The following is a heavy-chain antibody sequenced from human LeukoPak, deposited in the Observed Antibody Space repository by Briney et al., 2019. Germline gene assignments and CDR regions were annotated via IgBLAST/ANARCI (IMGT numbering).Heavy chain of an antibody. V-gene: IGHV4-59*01. CDR1: GGSISSDY. CDR2: IYYSGTT. J-gene: IGHJ4*02. Sequence: KPSETLSLTCTVSGGSISSDYWSWIRQSPGXGLEWIGYIYYSGTTSYNPSLKSRVTISLDTSKNQFSLKLSSVTAADTAVYYCARGANWGSPDYWGQGTLVTVSS. CDR3: ARGANWGSPDY. D-gene: IGHD7-27*01.